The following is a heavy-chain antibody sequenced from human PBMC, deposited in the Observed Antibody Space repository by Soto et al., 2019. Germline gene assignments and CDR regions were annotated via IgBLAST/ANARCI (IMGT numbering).Heavy chain of an antibody. V-gene: IGHV5-10-1*01. Sequence: GESLKISCKGSGYSFAGYWITWVRQKPGKGLEWMGRIDPSDSQTYYSPSFRGHVTISVTKSITTVFLQWSSLRASDTAMYYCARLRIATNNYKWFDPWGQGTLVTVSS. CDR3: ARLRIATNNYKWFDP. J-gene: IGHJ5*02. CDR2: IDPSDSQT. D-gene: IGHD2-21*01. CDR1: GYSFAGYW.